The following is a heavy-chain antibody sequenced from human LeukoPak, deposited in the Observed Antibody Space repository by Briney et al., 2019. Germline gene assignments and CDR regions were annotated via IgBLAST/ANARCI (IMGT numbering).Heavy chain of an antibody. CDR1: GGSISSYY. V-gene: IGHV4-59*01. CDR2: IYYSGST. CDR3: ARDEYYYGFDP. Sequence: PSETLSLTCTVSGGSISSYYWSWIRQPPGKGLEWIGYIYYSGSTNYNPSLKSRVTISVDTSKNQFSLKLSSVTAADTAVYYCARDEYYYGFDPWGQGTLVTVSS. D-gene: IGHD3-10*01. J-gene: IGHJ5*02.